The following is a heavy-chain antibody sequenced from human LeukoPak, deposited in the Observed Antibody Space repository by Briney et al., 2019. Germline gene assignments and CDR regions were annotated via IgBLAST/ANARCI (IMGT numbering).Heavy chain of an antibody. CDR3: ARSHRSSSDY. V-gene: IGHV4-59*01. D-gene: IGHD6-13*01. Sequence: SETLSLTCTVSGGSISSYYWSWIRQPPGKGLEWIGYIYYSGSTNYNPSLKSRVTISVDTSENQFSLKLSSVTAADTAVYYCARSHRSSSDYWGQGTLVTVSS. CDR1: GGSISSYY. J-gene: IGHJ4*02. CDR2: IYYSGST.